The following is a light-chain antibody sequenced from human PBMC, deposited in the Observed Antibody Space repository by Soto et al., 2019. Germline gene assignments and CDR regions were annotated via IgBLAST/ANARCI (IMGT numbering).Light chain of an antibody. CDR1: ESLLYNDGVTY. Sequence: DVLMTQSPVSLPVGLGQPASISCRSSESLLYNDGVTYLNWFQQRPGQSPRSLIYRVSNRDSGVPDRFSGSGSGTNFTLKLSSVEAEDEGIYYRRQGTHWPRTFGQGTKVEVK. CDR3: RQGTHWPRT. V-gene: IGKV2-30*01. J-gene: IGKJ1*01. CDR2: RVS.